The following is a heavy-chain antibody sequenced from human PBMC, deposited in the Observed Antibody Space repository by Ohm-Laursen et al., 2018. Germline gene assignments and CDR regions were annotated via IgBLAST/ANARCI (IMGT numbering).Heavy chain of an antibody. D-gene: IGHD1-14*01. J-gene: IGHJ4*02. V-gene: IGHV3-7*01. CDR3: ARDPIDNNGYNPDY. CDR2: MKLGGIEK. CDR1: GFTFSRYW. Sequence: SLRLSCAASGFTFSRYWMTWVRQAPGKGLEWVAYMKLGGIEKYYLDSVKGRFTISRDNAKNSVYLQMNSLRAEDTAIYYCARDPIDNNGYNPDYWGQGTLVTVSS.